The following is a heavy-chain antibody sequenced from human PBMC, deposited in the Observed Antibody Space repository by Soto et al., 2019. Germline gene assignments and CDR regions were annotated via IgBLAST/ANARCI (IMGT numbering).Heavy chain of an antibody. CDR2: ISAYNGNT. J-gene: IGHJ4*02. V-gene: IGHV1-18*01. Sequence: QVQLVQSGAEVKKPGASVKVSCKASGYTFTSYGISWVRQAPGQGLEWMGWISAYNGNTNFARKFQDRVTMTADTSTSTAYMELRSMRSDDTAVYYCAGSMYYDIMTGYYFDSWGQGTLVTVSS. CDR3: AGSMYYDIMTGYYFDS. CDR1: GYTFTSYG. D-gene: IGHD3-9*01.